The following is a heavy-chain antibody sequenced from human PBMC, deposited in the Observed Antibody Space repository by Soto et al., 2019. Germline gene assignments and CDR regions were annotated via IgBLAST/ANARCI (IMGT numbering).Heavy chain of an antibody. Sequence: QEQLVQSGAEVKKPGSSVKVSCKDSGGLFSSFAISWVRQAPGQGLEWMGGIIPVFGTTNYAQKFQGRVTITADESTNTAYMELSSLTSADTGMCYCARGGGPYVWFNEFWGQGAQVTVSS. CDR1: GGLFSSFA. D-gene: IGHD3-16*01. CDR3: ARGGGPYVWFNEF. J-gene: IGHJ4*02. V-gene: IGHV1-69*01. CDR2: IIPVFGTT.